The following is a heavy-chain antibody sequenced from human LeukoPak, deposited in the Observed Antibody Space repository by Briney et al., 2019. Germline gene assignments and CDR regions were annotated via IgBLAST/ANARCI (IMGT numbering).Heavy chain of an antibody. J-gene: IGHJ4*02. CDR3: ARSTSNSNYDIWTGYISTFDY. CDR1: GGSFSGYY. D-gene: IGHD3-9*01. Sequence: SETLSLTCAVYGGSFSGYYWSWIRQPPGKGLEWIGEINHSGSTNYNPSLKSRVTISVDTSKNQFSLKLSSVTAADTAVYYCARSTSNSNYDIWTGYISTFDYWGQGTLVTVSS. CDR2: INHSGST. V-gene: IGHV4-34*01.